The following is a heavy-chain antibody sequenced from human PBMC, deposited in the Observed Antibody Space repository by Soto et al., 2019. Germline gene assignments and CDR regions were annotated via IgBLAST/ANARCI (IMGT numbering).Heavy chain of an antibody. CDR3: ATLNLYYHSLDI. J-gene: IGHJ3*02. CDR1: GFTFCRFG. Sequence: QVQVVESGGGVVQPGRSLRLSCAASGFTFCRFGMNWVRRAPGKALEWVSVIGNDGREKYYADSVKGRFTISRDNSKNTLFLQMNSLRAEDTAVYYCATLNLYYHSLDIWGQGTMVTVSS. V-gene: IGHV3-33*01. CDR2: IGNDGREK. D-gene: IGHD3-3*01.